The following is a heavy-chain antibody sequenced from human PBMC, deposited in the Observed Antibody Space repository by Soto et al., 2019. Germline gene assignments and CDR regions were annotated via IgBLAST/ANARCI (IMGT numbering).Heavy chain of an antibody. V-gene: IGHV3-15*07. D-gene: IGHD3-10*01. CDR1: GFPFSNAW. Sequence: PGGSLRLSCAASGFPFSNAWINWVRQAPGKGLEWVGRIKSKTDGGTTDFAAPVKGRFAISRDDSKNMVYLQMNSLRAEDTAVYYCARGGLNVHYYFAHWGQGTQVTVSS. CDR3: ARGGLNVHYYFAH. J-gene: IGHJ4*02. CDR2: IKSKTDGGTT.